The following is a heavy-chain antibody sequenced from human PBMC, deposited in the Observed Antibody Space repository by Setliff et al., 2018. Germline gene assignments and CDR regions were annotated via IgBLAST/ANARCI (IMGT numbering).Heavy chain of an antibody. Sequence: SETLSLTCTVSGDSINTPTYHWGWVRQPPGKGLEWIGLIYYTGITYYNPSLKSRVTISVDTSKNRFSLQLSSVTAADTAVYYCAGYQGSGSNYKVVNWFDPWGQGTLVTVS. D-gene: IGHD3-10*01. CDR2: IYYTGIT. V-gene: IGHV4-39*02. J-gene: IGHJ5*02. CDR1: GDSINTPTYH. CDR3: AGYQGSGSNYKVVNWFDP.